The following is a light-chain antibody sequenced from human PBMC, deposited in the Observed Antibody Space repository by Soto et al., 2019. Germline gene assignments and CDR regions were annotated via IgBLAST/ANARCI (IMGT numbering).Light chain of an antibody. V-gene: IGKV3D-15*01. CDR2: DAS. CDR1: RRVNTY. J-gene: IGKJ1*01. CDR3: QQYNDWPT. Sequence: PGERATLSCRASRRVNTYLAWYQQKSGQAPRLLIFDASNRAAGTPARFSGSGSGTEFTLTISSLQSEDFAVYYCQQYNDWPTFGQGTKVDIK.